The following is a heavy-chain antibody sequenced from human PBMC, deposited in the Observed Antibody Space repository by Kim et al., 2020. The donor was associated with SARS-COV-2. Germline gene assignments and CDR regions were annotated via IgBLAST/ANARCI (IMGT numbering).Heavy chain of an antibody. Sequence: SETLSLTCAVYGGSFSGYYWSWIRQPPGKGLEWIGEINHSGSTNYNPSLKSRVTISVDTSKNQFSLKLSSVTAADTAVYYCARRGDSSSSIYYYYGMDVWGQGTTVTVSS. CDR3: ARRGDSSSSIYYYYGMDV. D-gene: IGHD6-6*01. CDR2: INHSGST. CDR1: GGSFSGYY. J-gene: IGHJ6*02. V-gene: IGHV4-34*01.